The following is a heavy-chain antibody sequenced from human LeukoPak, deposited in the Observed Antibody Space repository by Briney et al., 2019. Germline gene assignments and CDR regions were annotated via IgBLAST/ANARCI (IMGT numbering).Heavy chain of an antibody. Sequence: SETLSLTCTVSGGSISSSSYYWGWIRQPPGKGLEWIGSIYYSGSTYYNPPLKSRVTISVDTSKNQFSLKLSSVTAADTAVYYCASRFGVLFDYWGQGTLVTVSS. CDR2: IYYSGST. J-gene: IGHJ4*02. V-gene: IGHV4-39*01. D-gene: IGHD2-15*01. CDR1: GGSISSSSYY. CDR3: ASRFGVLFDY.